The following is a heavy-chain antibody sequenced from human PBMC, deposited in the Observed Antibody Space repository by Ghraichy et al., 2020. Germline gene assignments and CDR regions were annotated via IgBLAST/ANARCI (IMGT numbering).Heavy chain of an antibody. CDR2: ISSSSSTI. J-gene: IGHJ4*02. Sequence: GGSLRLSCAASGFTFSSYSMNWVRQAPGKGLEWVSYISSSSSTINYADSVKGRFTISRDNAKNSLSLQMNSLSDEDTAVYYCVTPYEDGAYGDYFFWGQGTLVTVSS. V-gene: IGHV3-48*02. D-gene: IGHD4-17*01. CDR1: GFTFSSYS. CDR3: VTPYEDGAYGDYFF.